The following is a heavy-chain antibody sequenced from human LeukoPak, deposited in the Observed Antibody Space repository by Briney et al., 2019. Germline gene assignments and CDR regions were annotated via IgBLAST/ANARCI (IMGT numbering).Heavy chain of an antibody. D-gene: IGHD6-13*01. Sequence: GGSLRLSCAASGFTFDDYAMHWVRQAPGKGLEWVSLISWDGGSTYYADSVKGRFTISRDNSKNSLYLQMNSLRAEDTALYYCAKDNGIAAAGTAAWGMDVWGQGTTVTVSS. V-gene: IGHV3-43D*03. J-gene: IGHJ6*02. CDR1: GFTFDDYA. CDR3: AKDNGIAAAGTAAWGMDV. CDR2: ISWDGGST.